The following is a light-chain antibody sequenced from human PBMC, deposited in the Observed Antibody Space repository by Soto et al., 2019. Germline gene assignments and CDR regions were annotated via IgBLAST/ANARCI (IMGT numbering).Light chain of an antibody. CDR3: QQANSFPLT. CDR2: AAS. CDR1: HDISSW. Sequence: DIQMTQSPSSVSASVGDTVSITCRATHDISSWLAWYQQKAGKAPELLIYAASRLQRGVLSRFSGGGSGTHYTLTIDNLQPEDFATYYCQQANSFPLTFGQGTRLEIK. V-gene: IGKV1-12*01. J-gene: IGKJ5*01.